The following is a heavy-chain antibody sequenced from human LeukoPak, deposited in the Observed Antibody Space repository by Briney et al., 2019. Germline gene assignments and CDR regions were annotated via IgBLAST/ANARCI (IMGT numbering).Heavy chain of an antibody. V-gene: IGHV3-43*01. J-gene: IGHJ4*02. D-gene: IGHD3-9*01. Sequence: GGSLRLSCAASGFTFDDYLLHWVRQAPGKGLEWVSLISWDGDTTYYADSVKGRFTISRDNSKNSLYLQMNSLRTEDTALYYCAKDRPYDILTGWGQGTLVTVSS. CDR1: GFTFDDYL. CDR2: ISWDGDTT. CDR3: AKDRPYDILTG.